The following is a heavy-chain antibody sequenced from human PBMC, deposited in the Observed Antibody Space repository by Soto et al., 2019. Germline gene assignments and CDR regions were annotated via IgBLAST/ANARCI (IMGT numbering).Heavy chain of an antibody. V-gene: IGHV1-18*04. D-gene: IGHD5-18*01. CDR2: ISAYNGNT. J-gene: IGHJ6*02. CDR1: GYTFTSYG. Sequence: ASVKVSCKASGYTFTSYGISWVRQAPGQGLEWMGWISAYNGNTNYAQKLQGRVTMTTDTSTSTAYMELRRLRSDDTAVYYCACIQLWLPNYGMDVWGQGTTVIVSS. CDR3: ACIQLWLPNYGMDV.